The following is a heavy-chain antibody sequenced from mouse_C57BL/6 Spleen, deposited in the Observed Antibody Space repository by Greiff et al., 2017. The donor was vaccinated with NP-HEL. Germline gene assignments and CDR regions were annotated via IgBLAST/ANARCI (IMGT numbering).Heavy chain of an antibody. CDR2: INPSTGGT. D-gene: IGHD3-1*01. V-gene: IGHV1-42*01. CDR1: GYSFTGYY. CDR3: ARGRDRAY. J-gene: IGHJ2*01. Sequence: EVKLQESGPELVKPGASVKISCKASGYSFTGYYMNWVKQSPEKSLEWIGEINPSTGGTTYNQKFKAKATLTVDKSSSTAYMQLKSLTSEDSAVYYCARGRDRAYWGQGTTLTVSS.